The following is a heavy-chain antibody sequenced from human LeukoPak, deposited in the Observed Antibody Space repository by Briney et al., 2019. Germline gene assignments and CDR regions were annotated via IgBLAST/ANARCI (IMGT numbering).Heavy chain of an antibody. D-gene: IGHD2-15*01. CDR1: GGSISSSSYY. Sequence: SETLSLTCTVSGGSISSSSYYWGWIRQPPGKGLEWIGSIYYSGTTYYNPSLKSRVTMSVDTSKNQYSLRLSSVTAADTAVYYCGRLFGRSNPTIYYFDCWGQGTLVTVSS. CDR3: GRLFGRSNPTIYYFDC. CDR2: IYYSGTT. V-gene: IGHV4-39*01. J-gene: IGHJ4*02.